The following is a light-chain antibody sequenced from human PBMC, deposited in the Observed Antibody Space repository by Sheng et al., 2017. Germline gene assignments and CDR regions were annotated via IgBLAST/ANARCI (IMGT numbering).Light chain of an antibody. CDR1: QSVSNSY. J-gene: IGKJ1*01. V-gene: IGKV3-20*01. CDR3: QQYSYSPPWT. Sequence: EIVLTQSPGNLSLSPGERATLSCRASQSVSNSYLAWYQQKPGQAPRLLMYGASSRATGIPDRFSGSGSGTDFTLTISGLEPEDFAMYYCQQYSYSPPWTFGQGTKVEMK. CDR2: GAS.